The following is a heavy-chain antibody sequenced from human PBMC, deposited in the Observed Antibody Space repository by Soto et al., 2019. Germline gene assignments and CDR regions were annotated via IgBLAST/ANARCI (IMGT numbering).Heavy chain of an antibody. J-gene: IGHJ4*02. D-gene: IGHD3-22*01. Sequence: GASVKVSCKASGGTFSSYAISWVRQAPGQGLEWMGGIIPIFGTANYAQKFQGRVTITADESTSTAYMELSSLRSEDTAVYYCARDKRYYYDSSGYYSYYFDYWGQGTLVTVS. CDR1: GGTFSSYA. V-gene: IGHV1-69*13. CDR2: IIPIFGTA. CDR3: ARDKRYYYDSSGYYSYYFDY.